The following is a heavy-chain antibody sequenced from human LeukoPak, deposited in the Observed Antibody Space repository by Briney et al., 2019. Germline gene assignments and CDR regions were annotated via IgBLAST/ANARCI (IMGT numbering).Heavy chain of an antibody. CDR3: ARGFRSFDS. CDR2: TRNKANGYTT. J-gene: IGHJ4*02. D-gene: IGHD1-14*01. CDR1: EFIFSNYW. Sequence: PGGSLRLSCAASEFIFSNYWMSWVRQAPGKGLEWVGRTRNKANGYTTICAASVKGRFTVSRDESKNSLYLQMNSLRTEDTAVYYCARGFRSFDSWGQGTLVTVSS. V-gene: IGHV3-72*01.